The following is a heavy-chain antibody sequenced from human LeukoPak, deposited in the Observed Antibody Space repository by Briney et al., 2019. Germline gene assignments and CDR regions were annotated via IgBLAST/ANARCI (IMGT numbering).Heavy chain of an antibody. CDR2: ISSSSSYI. CDR1: GFTFSSHS. Sequence: GGSLRLSCAASGFTFSSHSMNWVPQAPGKGLEWVSSISSSSSYIYYADSVKDRCTISRDNAKNSLYLQMNSLRAEDTAVYYCARDGDGSGSGYGMDVWGQGTTVTVSS. V-gene: IGHV3-21*01. J-gene: IGHJ6*02. CDR3: ARDGDGSGSGYGMDV. D-gene: IGHD6-19*01.